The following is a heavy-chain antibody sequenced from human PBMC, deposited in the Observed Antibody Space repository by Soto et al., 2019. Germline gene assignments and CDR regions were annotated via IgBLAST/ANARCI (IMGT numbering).Heavy chain of an antibody. CDR3: TTRKQQLLTDYYYYGMDV. V-gene: IGHV3-15*07. Sequence: GGSLRLSCAASGFTFSNAWMNWVRQAPGKGLEWVGRIKSKTDGGTTDYAAPVKGRFTISRDDSKNTLYLQMNSLKTEDTAVYYCTTRKQQLLTDYYYYGMDVWGQGTTVTVSS. D-gene: IGHD6-13*01. J-gene: IGHJ6*02. CDR1: GFTFSNAW. CDR2: IKSKTDGGTT.